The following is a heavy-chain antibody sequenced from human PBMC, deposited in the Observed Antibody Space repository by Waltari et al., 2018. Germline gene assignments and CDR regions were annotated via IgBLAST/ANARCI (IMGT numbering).Heavy chain of an antibody. CDR2: IKSQNDGATT. V-gene: IGHV3-15*01. D-gene: IGHD7-27*01. J-gene: IGHJ4*01. CDR3: TTLDAPWGG. Sequence: EVQMVESGGGSVKPGDSIRLSCVASGFGFTAAWLTWVRQVPGRGLEWVGRIKSQNDGATTDFAASVRGRFSISRDDSQNMVFLQMNSLRVEDTALYYCTTLDAPWGGWGHGTLVTVSS. CDR1: GFGFTAAW.